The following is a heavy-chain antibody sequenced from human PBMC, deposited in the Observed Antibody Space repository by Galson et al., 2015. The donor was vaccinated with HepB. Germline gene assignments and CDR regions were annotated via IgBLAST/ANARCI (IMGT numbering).Heavy chain of an antibody. CDR1: GFTFSSYA. Sequence: SLRLSCAASGFTFSSYAMSWVRQAPGKGLEWVSAISGSGGSTYYADSVKGRFTISRDNSKNTLYLQMNSLRAEDTAVYYCAKDGGVVVSAAIHYWGQGTLVTVSS. D-gene: IGHD2-2*01. J-gene: IGHJ4*02. V-gene: IGHV3-23*01. CDR2: ISGSGGST. CDR3: AKDGGVVVSAAIHY.